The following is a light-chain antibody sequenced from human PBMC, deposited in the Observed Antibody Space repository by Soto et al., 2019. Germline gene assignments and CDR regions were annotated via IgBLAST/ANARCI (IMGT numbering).Light chain of an antibody. V-gene: IGKV1-39*01. Sequence: DIQMTQSPSSLSASVGDRVTITCRASQSISSYLNWYQQKPGKAPKLLIYAASSLQSGVPSRFSGSGSGTDFTLTISSLQPEDFATYYCQQSYSTPFTVGPGTKVDIK. CDR2: AAS. CDR1: QSISSY. J-gene: IGKJ3*01. CDR3: QQSYSTPFT.